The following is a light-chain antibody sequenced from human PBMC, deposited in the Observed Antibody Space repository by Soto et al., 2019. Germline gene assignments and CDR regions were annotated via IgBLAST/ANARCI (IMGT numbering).Light chain of an antibody. V-gene: IGKV1-9*01. J-gene: IGKJ4*01. CDR1: QGITSY. CDR3: RQLCSYPLT. CDR2: AAS. Sequence: IQVTQSPSSLSASVGDRVTITCRASQGITSYLAWYQQKPGKAPKLLIYAASALQTGVCSRFSGSGYWTDCSLTFSNLQAADFATYFCRQLCSYPLTFGEGTTV.